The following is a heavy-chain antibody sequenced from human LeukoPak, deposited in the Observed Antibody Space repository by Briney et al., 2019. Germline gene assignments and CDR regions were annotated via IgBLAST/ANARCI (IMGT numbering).Heavy chain of an antibody. J-gene: IGHJ4*02. Sequence: ASVKVSCKVSGYTLTELSMHWVRQAPGKGLEWMGGFDPEDGETIYAQKFQGRVTMTEDTSTDTAYMELSSLRSEDTAVYHCAPLTAISGSYAFDYWGQGTLVTVSS. D-gene: IGHD1-26*01. CDR2: FDPEDGET. V-gene: IGHV1-24*01. CDR3: APLTAISGSYAFDY. CDR1: GYTLTELS.